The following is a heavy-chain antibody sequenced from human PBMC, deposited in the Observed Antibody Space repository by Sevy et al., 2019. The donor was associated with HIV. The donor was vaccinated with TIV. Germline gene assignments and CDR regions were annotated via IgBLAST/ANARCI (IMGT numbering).Heavy chain of an antibody. D-gene: IGHD2-15*01. J-gene: IGHJ3*02. Sequence: SETLSLTCTVSGASISSYYWSWIRQPPGKGLEWIGYIYYSGSTNYNPSLKSRVTISIDTSKNQFSLKLSSLTAADTAMYYCARDNIRGCSSGGCYPNDAFDIWGQRTMVTVSS. V-gene: IGHV4-59*01. CDR1: GASISSYY. CDR3: ARDNIRGCSSGGCYPNDAFDI. CDR2: IYYSGST.